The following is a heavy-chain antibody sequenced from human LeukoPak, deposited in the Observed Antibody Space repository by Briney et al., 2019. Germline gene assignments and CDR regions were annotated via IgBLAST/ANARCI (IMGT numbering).Heavy chain of an antibody. Sequence: SETLSLTCAVYGGSFSGYYWSWIRQPPGKGLEWIGEINHSGSTNYNPSLKSRVTISVDTSKNQFSLKLSSVTAADTAVYYCARQRRFGNFDSWGQGTLVTVSS. J-gene: IGHJ4*02. D-gene: IGHD3-16*01. CDR2: INHSGST. V-gene: IGHV4-34*01. CDR3: ARQRRFGNFDS. CDR1: GGSFSGYY.